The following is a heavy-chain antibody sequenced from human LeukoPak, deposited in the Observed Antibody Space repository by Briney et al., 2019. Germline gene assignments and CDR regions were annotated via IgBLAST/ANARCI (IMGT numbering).Heavy chain of an antibody. D-gene: IGHD1-1*01. V-gene: IGHV4-61*02. CDR2: IYSRGKT. CDR1: GDSISSGSYC. Sequence: PSETLSLTCNVAGDSISSGSYCWSWIREPAGKRLEWIGRIYSRGKTNYNPSLKSRLTISIDTSKNQFSLRLSSVTAADTAVYYCARDRLQLQSWGQGTLVTVSS. J-gene: IGHJ5*02. CDR3: ARDRLQLQS.